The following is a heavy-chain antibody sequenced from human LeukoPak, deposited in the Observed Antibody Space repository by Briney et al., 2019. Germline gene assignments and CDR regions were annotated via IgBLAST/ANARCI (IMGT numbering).Heavy chain of an antibody. CDR1: GVTFSSYH. CDR3: ARDFVWAVDY. D-gene: IGHD3-16*01. CDR2: IKPRDDST. V-gene: IGHV1-46*01. J-gene: IGHJ4*02. Sequence: ASVKVSCKAFGVTFSSYHIHWVRQAPGQGLEWMGIIKPRDDSTIYAQKFQGRLIMTWDTSTSTAYMELSSLRSDDTALYYCARDFVWAVDYWGQGSLVTVSS.